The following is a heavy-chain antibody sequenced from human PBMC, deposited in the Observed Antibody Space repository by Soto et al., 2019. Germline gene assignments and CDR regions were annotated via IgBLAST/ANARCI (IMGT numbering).Heavy chain of an antibody. D-gene: IGHD3-22*01. CDR1: GFTFTTYS. CDR3: AKEDSNDNGYFDF. Sequence: QVQLAESGGGVVQPGRSLRLSCVASGFTFTTYSIHWLRQAPGKGLEWVSVVSWDGKVKYYADSVKGRFTASRDNFKNTAFLEMNSLATEDTSVYYCAKEDSNDNGYFDFWGRGTRVTVSS. CDR2: VSWDGKVK. J-gene: IGHJ2*01. V-gene: IGHV3-30*18.